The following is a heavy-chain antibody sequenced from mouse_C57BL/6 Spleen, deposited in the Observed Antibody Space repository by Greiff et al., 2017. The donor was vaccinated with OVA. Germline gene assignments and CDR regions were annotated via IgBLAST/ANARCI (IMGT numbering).Heavy chain of an antibody. V-gene: IGHV1-82*01. CDR3: ARSYYGKRDAMDY. D-gene: IGHD2-10*01. J-gene: IGHJ4*01. Sequence: QVQLQQSGPELVKPGASVKISCKASGYAFSSSWMNWVKQRPGKGLEWIGRIYPGDGDPNYNGKFKGKATLTADKSSSTAYMQLSSLTSEDSAVYFCARSYYGKRDAMDYWGQGTSVTVSS. CDR2: IYPGDGDP. CDR1: GYAFSSSW.